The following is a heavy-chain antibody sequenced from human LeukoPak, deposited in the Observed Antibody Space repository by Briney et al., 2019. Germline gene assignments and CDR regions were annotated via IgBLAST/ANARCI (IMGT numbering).Heavy chain of an antibody. V-gene: IGHV1-69*04. CDR2: IIPIFGIA. D-gene: IGHD5-12*01. Sequence: SVKVSCMASVGTFSSYAISWVRQAPGQGLEWMGRIIPIFGIANYAQKFQGRVTITADKSTSTAYMELSSLRSEDTAVYYCARYSLLGYDSFGMDVWGQGTTVTVSS. J-gene: IGHJ6*02. CDR1: VGTFSSYA. CDR3: ARYSLLGYDSFGMDV.